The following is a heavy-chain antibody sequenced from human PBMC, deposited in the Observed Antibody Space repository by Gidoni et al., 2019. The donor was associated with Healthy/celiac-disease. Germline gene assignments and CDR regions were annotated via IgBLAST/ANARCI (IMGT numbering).Heavy chain of an antibody. Sequence: QVQLVESGGGVVQPGRSLRLSCAASGFTFSSYAMHWVRQAPGKGLEWVAVISYDGSNKYYADSVKGRFTISRDNSKNTLYLQMNSLRAEDTAVYYCARGPGEALWFGKVFFDYWGQGTLVTVSS. CDR1: GFTFSSYA. J-gene: IGHJ4*02. CDR2: ISYDGSNK. D-gene: IGHD3-10*01. V-gene: IGHV3-30*01. CDR3: ARGPGEALWFGKVFFDY.